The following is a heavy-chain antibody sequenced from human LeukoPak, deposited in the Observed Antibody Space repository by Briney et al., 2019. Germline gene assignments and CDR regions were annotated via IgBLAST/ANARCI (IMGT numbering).Heavy chain of an antibody. J-gene: IGHJ6*03. CDR2: IYPGDSDT. CDR3: ARNGMAARTEDDYYYYYMDV. V-gene: IGHV5-51*01. CDR1: GYSFTSYW. Sequence: GESLKISCKGSGYSFTSYWIGWVRQMPGKGLEWMGIIYPGDSDTRYSPSFQGQVTTSADKSISTAYLQWSSLKASDTAMYYCARNGMAARTEDDYYYYYMDVWGKGTTVTVSS. D-gene: IGHD6-6*01.